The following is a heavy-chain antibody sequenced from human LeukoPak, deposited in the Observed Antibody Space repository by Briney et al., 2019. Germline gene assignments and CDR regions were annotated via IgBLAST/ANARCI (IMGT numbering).Heavy chain of an antibody. CDR2: IIPILGIA. CDR3: ARDPPPGIVGATDY. J-gene: IGHJ4*02. Sequence: SVKVSCKASGGTFSSYAISWVRQAPGQGLEWMGRIIPILGIANYAQKFQGRVTITAGKSTSTAYMELSSLRSEDTAVYYCARDPPPGIVGATDYWGQGTLVTVSS. V-gene: IGHV1-69*04. CDR1: GGTFSSYA. D-gene: IGHD1-26*01.